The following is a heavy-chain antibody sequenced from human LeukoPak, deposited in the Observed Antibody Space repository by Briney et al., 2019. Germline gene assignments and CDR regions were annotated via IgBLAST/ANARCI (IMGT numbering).Heavy chain of an antibody. D-gene: IGHD4-17*01. CDR1: GFTFSSYS. CDR3: ARPTFGDYEPFFDY. CDR2: ISSSSTYI. J-gene: IGHJ4*02. V-gene: IGHV3-21*01. Sequence: GGSLRLSCAASGFTFSSYSMNWVRQAPGKGLEWVSSISSSSTYIYYADSVKGRFTISRDNAKNSLYLQMNSLRAEDTAVYYCARPTFGDYEPFFDYWGQGTLVTVSS.